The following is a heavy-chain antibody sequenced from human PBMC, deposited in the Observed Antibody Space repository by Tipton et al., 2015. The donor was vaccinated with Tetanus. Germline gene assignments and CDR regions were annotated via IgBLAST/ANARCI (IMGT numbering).Heavy chain of an antibody. CDR3: ARRSLTNYGLDV. Sequence: SLRLSCAASGFTSEGHYMHWVRQTPGKGLVWISRINPDGRRTNYADSVKGRFTISRDHAKNTVYLQMNSLRAEDTAVYFCARRSLTNYGLDVWGQGTPVTVSS. CDR1: GFTSEGHY. V-gene: IGHV3-74*01. J-gene: IGHJ6*02. D-gene: IGHD1-1*01. CDR2: INPDGRRT.